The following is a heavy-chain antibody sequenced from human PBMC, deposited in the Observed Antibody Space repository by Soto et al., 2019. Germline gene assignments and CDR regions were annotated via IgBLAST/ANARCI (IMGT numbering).Heavy chain of an antibody. J-gene: IGHJ6*04. V-gene: IGHV3-74*01. Sequence: GSLRLSCAASGFTLSDCAMSWIRQAPGKGLVWVSRINSDGSYRTHADSVKGRFAIYRDNAKNTLYLQMNSLTADDTAVYYCVKDRADSSYGMDVWGTAITVTVSS. CDR2: INSDGSYR. CDR1: GFTLSDCA. CDR3: VKDRADSSYGMDV. D-gene: IGHD5-18*01.